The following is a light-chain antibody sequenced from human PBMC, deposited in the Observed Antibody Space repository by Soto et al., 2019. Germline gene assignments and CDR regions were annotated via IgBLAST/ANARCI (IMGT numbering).Light chain of an antibody. CDR3: QQYGSAPRIT. V-gene: IGKV3-20*01. Sequence: EIVMTQSPANLSVSPGERATLSCRASQSVSSNLAWYQQKPGQAPKFLIYGVSSRATGIPDRFSGSGSGTDFTLTISRLEPEDFAVYHCQQYGSAPRITFGQGTRLEI. CDR1: QSVSSN. CDR2: GVS. J-gene: IGKJ5*01.